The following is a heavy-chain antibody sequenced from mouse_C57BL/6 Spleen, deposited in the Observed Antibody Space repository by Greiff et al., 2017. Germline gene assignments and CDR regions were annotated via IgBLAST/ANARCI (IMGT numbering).Heavy chain of an antibody. J-gene: IGHJ3*01. CDR2: LDPENGDT. D-gene: IGHD1-1*01. CDR1: GFNIKDDY. CDR3: TSYGSSYLAWFAY. V-gene: IGHV14-4*01. Sequence: EVQLKESGAELVRPGASVKLSCTASGFNIKDDYMHWVKQRPEQGLEWIGWLDPENGDTEYASKFQGKATITADTSSNTAYLQLSSLTSEDTAVYYCTSYGSSYLAWFAYWGQGTLVTVSA.